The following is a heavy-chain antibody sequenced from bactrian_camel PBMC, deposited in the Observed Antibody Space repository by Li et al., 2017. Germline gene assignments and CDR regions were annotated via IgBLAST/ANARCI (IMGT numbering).Heavy chain of an antibody. Sequence: QLVESGGGLVQAGGSLRLSCVLSGYTYSYPYTGWFRQAPGTEREGIAAISTTSGRTIYADSVKGRFPISRDNAKNTVYLQLNSLKTEDMAMYYCAKGGIDPSNEYKYWGQGTQVTVS. CDR1: GYTYSYPY. V-gene: IGHV3S1*01. CDR3: AKGGIDPSNEYKY. CDR2: ISTTSGRT. J-gene: IGHJ4*01.